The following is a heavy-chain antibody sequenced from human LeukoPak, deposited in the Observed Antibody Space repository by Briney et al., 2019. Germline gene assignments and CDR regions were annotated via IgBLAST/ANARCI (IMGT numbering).Heavy chain of an antibody. CDR2: IRSKAKGYAT. D-gene: IGHD3-22*01. CDR1: GYTFSGSA. V-gene: IGHV3-73*01. CDR3: TRSTSDSSSSRFDY. J-gene: IGHJ4*02. Sequence: GGTLKLSCAVSGYTFSGSAMHWVRQASGKGLEWVGRIRSKAKGYATAYAASVKGKFTISRDDSKNTAYLQMNSLKAEDTAVYYCTRSTSDSSSSRFDYWGQGALVTVSS.